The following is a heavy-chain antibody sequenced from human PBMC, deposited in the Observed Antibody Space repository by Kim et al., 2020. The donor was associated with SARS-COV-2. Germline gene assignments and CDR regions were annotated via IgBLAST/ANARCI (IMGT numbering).Heavy chain of an antibody. J-gene: IGHJ4*02. CDR2: IIHRAGT. V-gene: IGHV4-34*12. CDR3: ARAWDY. Sequence: IIHRAGTGHNPSLKGRVTMSIDTSKNQFSLRLTSVTAADTAVYYCARAWDYWGQGTRVTVSS.